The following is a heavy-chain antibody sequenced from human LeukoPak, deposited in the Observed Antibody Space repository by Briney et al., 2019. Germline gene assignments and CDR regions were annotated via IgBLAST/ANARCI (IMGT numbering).Heavy chain of an antibody. Sequence: SETLSLTCTVSGGSISSGDYYWSWIRQPPGKGLEWIGYIYYSGSTYYNPSLKSRVTISVDTSKNQFSLRLSSVTAADTAVYYCARTLRFLEWLPYGYYMDVWGKGTTVTVSS. V-gene: IGHV4-30-4*02. J-gene: IGHJ6*03. CDR2: IYYSGST. D-gene: IGHD3-3*01. CDR1: GGSISSGDYY. CDR3: ARTLRFLEWLPYGYYMDV.